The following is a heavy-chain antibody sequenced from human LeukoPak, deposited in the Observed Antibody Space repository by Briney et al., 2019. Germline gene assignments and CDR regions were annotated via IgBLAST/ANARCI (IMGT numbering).Heavy chain of an antibody. Sequence: KSGRSLRLSCAASGFSFSDYYMSWIRQAPGKGLEWVAYMSSSSSHINYADSVKGRFTISRDNAKNSLYLQLNSLRAEATGVYYCARGRSWFDYWGQGTLVAVSS. D-gene: IGHD6-13*01. J-gene: IGHJ4*02. CDR3: ARGRSWFDY. CDR2: MSSSSSHI. V-gene: IGHV3-11*05. CDR1: GFSFSDYY.